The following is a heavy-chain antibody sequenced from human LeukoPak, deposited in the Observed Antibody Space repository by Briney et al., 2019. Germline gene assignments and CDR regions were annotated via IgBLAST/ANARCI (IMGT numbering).Heavy chain of an antibody. CDR3: AKKRDPQTSRAIDY. D-gene: IGHD6-6*01. J-gene: IGHJ4*02. V-gene: IGHV3-30*18. Sequence: GGSLRLSCAASGFTFSTYAMHWVRQAPGKGLEWVAVIAYDGRVAYYADSVKGRFTISRDNSKKTLYLQMNSLRTDDTAVYHCAKKRDPQTSRAIDYWGQGTLVTVSS. CDR1: GFTFSTYA. CDR2: IAYDGRVA.